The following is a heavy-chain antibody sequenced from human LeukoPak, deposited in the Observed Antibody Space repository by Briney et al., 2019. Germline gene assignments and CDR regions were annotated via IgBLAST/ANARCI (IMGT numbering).Heavy chain of an antibody. CDR3: AKDSYYYDSGGYFDY. Sequence: GRSLRLSCAASGFTFSSYGMHWVRQAPGKGLEWVAVISYDGSNKYYADSVKGRFTISGDNSKNTLYLQMNSLRAEDTAVYYCAKDSYYYDSGGYFDYWGQGTLVTVSS. D-gene: IGHD3-22*01. CDR2: ISYDGSNK. J-gene: IGHJ4*02. V-gene: IGHV3-30*18. CDR1: GFTFSSYG.